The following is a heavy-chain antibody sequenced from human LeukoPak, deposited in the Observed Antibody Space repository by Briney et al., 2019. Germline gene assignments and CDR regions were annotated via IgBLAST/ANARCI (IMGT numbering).Heavy chain of an antibody. V-gene: IGHV3-48*01. Sequence: RGCLRLSCVASGCTFSSYGMNWDRPTPGKGREWVSYIISGITIYYADSVKGRFTISRDNSKNTLYLQMKSLRAEDTAVYYCARSGGYYGDYPYYFDYWGQGTLVTVSS. J-gene: IGHJ4*02. CDR3: ARSGGYYGDYPYYFDY. CDR2: IISGITI. D-gene: IGHD4-17*01. CDR1: GCTFSSYG.